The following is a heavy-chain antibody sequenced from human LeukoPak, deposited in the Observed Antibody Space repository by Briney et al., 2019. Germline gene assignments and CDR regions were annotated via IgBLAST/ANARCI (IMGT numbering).Heavy chain of an antibody. J-gene: IGHJ6*03. V-gene: IGHV3-23*01. CDR1: GFTFSNAW. Sequence: GGSLRLSCAASGFTFSNAWMSWVRQAPGRGLEWVSGITGSSGTAYYAGSVKGRFTISRDDSKNTLYLQMSSLRVDDTAIYYCAKSGASPLYHMDVWGKGATVTVSS. CDR2: ITGSSGTA. D-gene: IGHD1-26*01. CDR3: AKSGASPLYHMDV.